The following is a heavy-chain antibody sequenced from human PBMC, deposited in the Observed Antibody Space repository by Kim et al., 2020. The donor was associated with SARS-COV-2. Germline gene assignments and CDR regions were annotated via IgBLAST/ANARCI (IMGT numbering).Heavy chain of an antibody. CDR2: IKYDGSEK. CDR3: TRDRLDY. Sequence: GGSLRLSCAASEFTFSRSWMSWVRQAPGKGPEWVANIKYDGSEKYYMDSVKGRFTISRDNAKNSLYLQMNSLRAEDTAVYYCTRDRLDYWGQGTLVTVSS. J-gene: IGHJ4*02. V-gene: IGHV3-7*03. CDR1: EFTFSRSW.